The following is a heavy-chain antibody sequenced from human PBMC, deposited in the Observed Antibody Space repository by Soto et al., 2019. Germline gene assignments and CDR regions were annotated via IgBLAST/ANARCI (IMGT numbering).Heavy chain of an antibody. CDR3: ARDQGEDSSGWYSYYYYGMDV. J-gene: IGHJ6*02. D-gene: IGHD6-19*01. CDR2: ISYDGSNK. CDR1: GFSLSSYA. Sequence: XESLALSCAASGFSLSSYAMHWVRQAPGKGLEWVAFISYDGSNKYYADSEKSLITISRNTSKNALYLQMNSLREEDTVVYYCARDQGEDSSGWYSYYYYGMDVWGQGTTVTVSS. V-gene: IGHV3-30-3*01.